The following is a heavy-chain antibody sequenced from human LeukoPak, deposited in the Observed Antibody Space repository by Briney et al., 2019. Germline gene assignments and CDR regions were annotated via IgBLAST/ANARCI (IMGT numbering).Heavy chain of an antibody. CDR2: INHSGST. CDR3: ARGGAAAAGTRSFYYYYYMDV. D-gene: IGHD6-13*01. V-gene: IGHV4-34*01. J-gene: IGHJ6*03. CDR1: GGSFSGYY. Sequence: SETLSLTCAVYGGSFSGYYWSWIRQPPGKGLEWIGEINHSGSTNCNPSLKSRVTISVDTSKNQFSLKLSSVTAADTAVYYCARGGAAAAGTRSFYYYYYMDVWGKGTTVTVSS.